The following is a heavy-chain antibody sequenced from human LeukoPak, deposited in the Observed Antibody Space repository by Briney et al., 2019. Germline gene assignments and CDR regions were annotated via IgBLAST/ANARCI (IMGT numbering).Heavy chain of an antibody. Sequence: PSETLSLTCTVSGGSISSSSYYWGWIRQPPGKGLEWIGSIYYSGSTYYNPSLKSRVTISVDTSKNRFSLKLSSVTAADTAVYYCARARSCLNWFDPWGQGTLVTVSS. J-gene: IGHJ5*02. CDR3: ARARSCLNWFDP. CDR1: GGSISSSSYY. D-gene: IGHD1-26*01. V-gene: IGHV4-39*07. CDR2: IYYSGST.